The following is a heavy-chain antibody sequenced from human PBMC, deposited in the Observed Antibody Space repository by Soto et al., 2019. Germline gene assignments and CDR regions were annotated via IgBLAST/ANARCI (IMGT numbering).Heavy chain of an antibody. CDR3: ARLSYRSFNFDY. CDR1: GFALGASGMC. V-gene: IGHV2-70*01. Sequence: SGPTLVNPRPPLTLTGAFAGFALGASGMCVSWLRQPPGKALEWLALIDWDDDKYYSTSLKTRLTTSKDTSKNQVVLTVTNMDPVDTATYSCARLSYRSFNFDYWGQGTLVTVSS. D-gene: IGHD3-16*02. CDR2: IDWDDDK. J-gene: IGHJ4*02.